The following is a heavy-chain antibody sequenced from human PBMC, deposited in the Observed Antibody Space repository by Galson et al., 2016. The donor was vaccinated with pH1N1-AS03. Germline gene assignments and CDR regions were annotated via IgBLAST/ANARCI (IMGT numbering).Heavy chain of an antibody. CDR3: AKDRSSWPPGWGSVDS. V-gene: IGHV3-23*01. J-gene: IGHJ4*02. CDR1: GFTFSSYG. CDR2: ISVTGGST. D-gene: IGHD6-13*01. Sequence: CATSGFTFSSYGMTWVRQAPGKGLEWVSSISVTGGSTYYADSVKGRFTISRDHSKNTLYLQMSSLRAEDTAVYYCAKDRSSWPPGWGSVDSWGQGTLVTVSS.